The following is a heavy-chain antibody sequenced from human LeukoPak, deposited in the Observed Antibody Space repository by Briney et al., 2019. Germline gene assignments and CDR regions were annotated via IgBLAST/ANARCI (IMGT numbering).Heavy chain of an antibody. CDR3: AREGYYDSSGYS. CDR1: GFTFSSYE. D-gene: IGHD3-22*01. CDR2: ISSSGSTI. J-gene: IGHJ5*02. V-gene: IGHV3-48*03. Sequence: GGSLRLSCAASGFTFSSYEMNWVRQAPGKGLEWVSYISSSGSTIYYADSVKGRFTISRDNAKNSLYLQMNSLRAEDTAVYYCAREGYYDSSGYSWGQGTLVTVSS.